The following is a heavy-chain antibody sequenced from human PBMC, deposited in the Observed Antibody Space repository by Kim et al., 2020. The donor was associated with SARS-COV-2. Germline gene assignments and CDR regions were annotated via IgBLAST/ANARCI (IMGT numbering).Heavy chain of an antibody. CDR2: ISSSSSYI. D-gene: IGHD4-17*01. CDR3: ARDPYGGELFYYYYGMDV. CDR1: GFTFSSYS. Sequence: GGSLRLSCAASGFTFSSYSMNWVRQAPGKGLEWVSSISSSSSYIYYADSVKGRFTISRDNAKNSLYLQMNSLRAEDTAVYYGARDPYGGELFYYYYGMDVWGQGTTVTVSS. V-gene: IGHV3-21*01. J-gene: IGHJ6*02.